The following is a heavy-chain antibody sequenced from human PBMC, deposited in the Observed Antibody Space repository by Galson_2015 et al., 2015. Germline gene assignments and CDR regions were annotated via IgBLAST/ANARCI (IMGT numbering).Heavy chain of an antibody. CDR2: IYSGGST. V-gene: IGHV3-66*02. CDR1: GFTVSSNY. CDR3: ARGGAIVVVTATAFDI. D-gene: IGHD2-21*02. Sequence: SLRLSCAASGFTVSSNYMSWVRQAPGKGLEWVSVIYSGGSTYYADSVKGRFTTSRDNSKNTLYLQMNSLRAEDTAVYYCARGGAIVVVTATAFDIWGQGTMVTVSS. J-gene: IGHJ3*02.